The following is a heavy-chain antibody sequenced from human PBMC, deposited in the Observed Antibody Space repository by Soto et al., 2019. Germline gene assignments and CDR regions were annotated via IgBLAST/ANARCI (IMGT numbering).Heavy chain of an antibody. J-gene: IGHJ6*02. CDR3: ARDRGEMATILGMDV. D-gene: IGHD5-12*01. CDR1: GYTFTGYY. V-gene: IGHV1-2*02. Sequence: ASVKVSCKASGYTFTGYYMHWVRQAPGQGLEWMGWVNPNSGGTNYAQKFQGRVTMTRDTSISTAYMELSRLRSDDTAVYYCARDRGEMATILGMDVWGQGTTVTVSS. CDR2: VNPNSGGT.